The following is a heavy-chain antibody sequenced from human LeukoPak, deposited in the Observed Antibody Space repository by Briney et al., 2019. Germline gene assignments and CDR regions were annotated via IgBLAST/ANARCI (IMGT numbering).Heavy chain of an antibody. Sequence: ASVKVSCKASGYTFTGYYMHWVRQAPGQGLEWMGIINPSGGSTSYAQKFQGRVTMTRDTSTSTVYVELSSLRSEDTAVYYCARGFRSSGYYLSNWYFDLWGRGTLVTVSS. D-gene: IGHD3-22*01. CDR3: ARGFRSSGYYLSNWYFDL. CDR1: GYTFTGYY. J-gene: IGHJ2*01. CDR2: INPSGGST. V-gene: IGHV1-46*01.